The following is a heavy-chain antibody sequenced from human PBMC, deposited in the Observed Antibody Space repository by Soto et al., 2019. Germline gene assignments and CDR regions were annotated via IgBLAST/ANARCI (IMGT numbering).Heavy chain of an antibody. D-gene: IGHD4-17*01. V-gene: IGHV1-2*04. J-gene: IGHJ6*02. Sequence: ASVKVSCKASGGTYSSYAISWVRQAPGQGLEWMGWINPNSGGTNYAQKFQGWVTMTRDTSINTAYLEWSSLKASDSAMYYCARHPRDYELYYYGMDVWGQGTTVTVSS. CDR1: GGTYSSYA. CDR2: INPNSGGT. CDR3: ARHPRDYELYYYGMDV.